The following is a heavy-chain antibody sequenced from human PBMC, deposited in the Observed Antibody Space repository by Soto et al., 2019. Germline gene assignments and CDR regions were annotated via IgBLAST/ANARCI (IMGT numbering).Heavy chain of an antibody. D-gene: IGHD3-3*01. CDR1: GFSLTTSGVG. CDR3: AHRVLRTVFGLVTTTAIYFDF. CDR2: IYWDDDK. J-gene: IGHJ4*02. Sequence: ITLNESGPTQVKPRQNLTLTCTFSGFSLTTSGVGVGWIRQSPGKAPEWLALIYWDDDKRYSPSLKSRLTITKDTSKNQVVLTMADLDPADTATYYCAHRVLRTVFGLVTTTAIYFDFWGQGTPVAVSS. V-gene: IGHV2-5*02.